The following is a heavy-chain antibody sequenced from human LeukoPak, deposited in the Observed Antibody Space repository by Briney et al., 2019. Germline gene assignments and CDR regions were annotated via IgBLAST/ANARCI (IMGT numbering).Heavy chain of an antibody. V-gene: IGHV3-21*01. CDR1: GFTFSSYS. J-gene: IGHJ4*02. CDR2: ISSSSSYI. Sequence: PGGSLRLSCAASGFTFSSYSMNWVRQAPGKGLEWVSSISSSSSYIYYADSVKGRFTISRDNAKNSLYLQMNSLRAEDTAIYYCTRVGYIDEGIDYWGQGTLVTVSS. CDR3: TRVGYIDEGIDY. D-gene: IGHD5-24*01.